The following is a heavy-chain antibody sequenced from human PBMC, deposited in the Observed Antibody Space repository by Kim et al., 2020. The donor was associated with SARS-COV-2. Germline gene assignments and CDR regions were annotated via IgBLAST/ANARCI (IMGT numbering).Heavy chain of an antibody. Sequence: SETLSLTCTVSGASITTSRAYLSWIRQPPGEGLEWIGSVYFNERTFYNPSLKSRITISADTSKNQFTLRLTSLTATDTAVYYCTRGGGIGVADTWGQGTLVTVSS. J-gene: IGHJ5*02. D-gene: IGHD6-19*01. CDR1: GASITTSRAY. CDR2: VYFNERT. V-gene: IGHV4-39*01. CDR3: TRGGGIGVADT.